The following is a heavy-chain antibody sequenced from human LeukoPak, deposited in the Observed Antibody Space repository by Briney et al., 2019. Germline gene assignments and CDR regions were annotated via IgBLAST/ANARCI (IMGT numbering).Heavy chain of an antibody. J-gene: IGHJ4*02. Sequence: GGSLRLSCAVSGLTLSNYGMAWVRQAPGKGLEWVASLSASGGGTSYADSVRGRFTTSRDNAKNTLYLQRNSLRAEDTAVYFCAKRGVVIRVILVGFHKEAYYFDSWGQEVLVTVSS. CDR3: AKRGVVIRVILVGFHKEAYYFDS. D-gene: IGHD3-22*01. V-gene: IGHV3-23*01. CDR1: GLTLSNYG. CDR2: LSASGGGT.